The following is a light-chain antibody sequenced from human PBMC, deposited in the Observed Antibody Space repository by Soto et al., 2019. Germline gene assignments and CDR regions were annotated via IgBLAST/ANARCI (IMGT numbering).Light chain of an antibody. J-gene: IGKJ1*01. CDR2: GAS. CDR3: QQYGSSPWT. V-gene: IGKV3-20*01. Sequence: EIVLTQSPGTLSLSPGERATLSCRASQSVSSSYLAWYQQKPGQAPRLLIYGASSRATGIPDRFSGSGSGTDLTLTSSRLEPEDFAVYSFQQYGSSPWTFGQGTKVEIK. CDR1: QSVSSSY.